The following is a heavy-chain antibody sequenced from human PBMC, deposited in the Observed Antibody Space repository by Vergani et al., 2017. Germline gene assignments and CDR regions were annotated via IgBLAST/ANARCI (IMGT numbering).Heavy chain of an antibody. J-gene: IGHJ4*02. CDR3: ARPSETGPDGIFEAGY. CDR2: MWYDGSNK. CDR1: GFTFSSYG. Sequence: QVQLVESGGGVVQPGRSLRLSCAASGFTFSSYGMHWVRQAPGKGLEWVAVMWYDGSNKYYADSVKGRFTISRDNSKNTLYLQMNSLRAEDTAVYYCARPSETGPDGIFEAGYWGQGTLVTVSS. V-gene: IGHV3-33*01. D-gene: IGHD1-1*01.